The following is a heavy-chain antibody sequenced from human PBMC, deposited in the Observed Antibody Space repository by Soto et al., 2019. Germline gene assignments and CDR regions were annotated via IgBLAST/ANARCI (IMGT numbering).Heavy chain of an antibody. Sequence: QLQLQESGPGLVKPSETLSLTCTVSGGSISSSSYYWGWIRQPPGKGLEWIGSIYYSGSTYYNPSLKSRVTISVDTSKNQFSLKLSSVTAADTXVYYFARHKIKSTPRGXXXXXXCRPEYFQHWGQGTLVTVSS. CDR3: ARHKIKSTPRGXXXXXXCRPEYFQH. J-gene: IGHJ1*01. V-gene: IGHV4-39*01. D-gene: IGHD2-15*01. CDR2: IYYSGST. CDR1: GGSISSSSYY.